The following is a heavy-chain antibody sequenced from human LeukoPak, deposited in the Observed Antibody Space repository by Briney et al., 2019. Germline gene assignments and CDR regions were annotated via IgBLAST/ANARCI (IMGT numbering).Heavy chain of an antibody. CDR2: IFSKDDK. CDR1: GFSRSNDRMG. CDR3: ARGSSHWSWFDL. J-gene: IGHJ5*02. D-gene: IGHD1-1*01. V-gene: IGHV2-26*01. Sequence: SGPVLMKPTATLTLTCTGSGFSRSNDRMGVSWIRQPPGKTLDWLAHIFSKDDKSYITTLKIRLTIYKYTTKSQVVLTMTNIEAVDTYTYYCARGSSHWSWFDLWGQGTLVTVSS.